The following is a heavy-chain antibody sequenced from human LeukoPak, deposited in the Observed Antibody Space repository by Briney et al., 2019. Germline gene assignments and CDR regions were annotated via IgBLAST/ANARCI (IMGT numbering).Heavy chain of an antibody. CDR1: GGTFSSYA. V-gene: IGHV1-69*04. J-gene: IGHJ5*02. CDR3: ARGMLGVTDNWFDP. Sequence: SVKVSCKASGGTFSSYAISWVRQAPGQGLEWMGRIIPIFGIANYAQKFQGRVTITADKSTSTAYMELSSLRSEDTAVYYCARGMLGVTDNWFDPWRQGTLVTVSS. D-gene: IGHD3-10*02. CDR2: IIPIFGIA.